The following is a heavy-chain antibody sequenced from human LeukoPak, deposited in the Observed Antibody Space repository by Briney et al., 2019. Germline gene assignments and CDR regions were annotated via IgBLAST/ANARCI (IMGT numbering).Heavy chain of an antibody. J-gene: IGHJ4*02. CDR2: IIPIFVTP. V-gene: IGHV1-69*13. CDR1: GDNFSSYA. Sequence: ASVKVSCKASGDNFSSYAFSWVRQAPGQGLEWMGGIIPIFVTPNYAQKFQGRVTISADEFTTTAYTELSSLRSEDTAMYYCATVGYCGSSSCLAAAGLDYWGQGTLVTVSS. D-gene: IGHD2-2*03. CDR3: ATVGYCGSSSCLAAAGLDY.